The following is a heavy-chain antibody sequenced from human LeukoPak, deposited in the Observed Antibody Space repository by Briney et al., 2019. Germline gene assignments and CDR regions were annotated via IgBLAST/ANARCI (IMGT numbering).Heavy chain of an antibody. Sequence: SETLSLTCTVSDGSISHYYWNWIRRPPGKGLEWIGYIYYSGSTDYNPSFKSRVTISLDTSKNQFSLKLSSVTAADTAVYYCARRSSNNWYAIDYWGQGTLVTVSS. J-gene: IGHJ4*02. D-gene: IGHD6-13*01. CDR1: DGSISHYY. V-gene: IGHV4-59*08. CDR3: ARRSSNNWYAIDY. CDR2: IYYSGST.